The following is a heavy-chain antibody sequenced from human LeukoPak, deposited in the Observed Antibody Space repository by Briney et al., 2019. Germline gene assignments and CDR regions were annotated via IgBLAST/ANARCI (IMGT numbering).Heavy chain of an antibody. CDR2: INPNSGGT. V-gene: IGHV1-2*02. CDR1: GYTFTGYY. J-gene: IGHJ4*02. CDR3: ARGIGSSSWGCPDY. D-gene: IGHD6-13*01. Sequence: ASVKVSCKASGYTFTGYYMHGVRQALGQGLEWMGWINPNSGGTNYAQKFQGRVTMTRDTSIRTAYMELSRLRSDDTAVYYCARGIGSSSWGCPDYWGQGTLVTVSS.